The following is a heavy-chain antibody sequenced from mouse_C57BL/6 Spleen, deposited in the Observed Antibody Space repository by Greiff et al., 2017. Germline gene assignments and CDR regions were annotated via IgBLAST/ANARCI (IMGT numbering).Heavy chain of an antibody. Sequence: QVQLQQPGAELVRPGSSVKLSCKASGYTFTSYWMHWVKQRPIQGLEWIGNIDPSDSETHYNQKFKDKATLTVDKSSSTAYMQLSSLTSEDSAVYYCAMGYGSSSWFAYWGQGTLVTVSA. CDR2: IDPSDSET. D-gene: IGHD1-1*01. CDR1: GYTFTSYW. V-gene: IGHV1-52*01. CDR3: AMGYGSSSWFAY. J-gene: IGHJ3*01.